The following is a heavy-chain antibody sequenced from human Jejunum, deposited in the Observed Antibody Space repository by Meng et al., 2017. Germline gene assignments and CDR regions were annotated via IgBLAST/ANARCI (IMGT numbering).Heavy chain of an antibody. V-gene: IGHV2-5*02. J-gene: IGHJ5*02. CDR1: GFSLSTSGVG. CDR2: IYWDDDK. CDR3: AHRLAYSSNYNVGWFDP. D-gene: IGHD6-13*01. Sequence: TTLTGSGPTLVNPTQTLTLTCTFSGFSLSTSGVGVGWIRQPPGKALDCLALIYWDDDKRYNPSLKNRLTITKDTSKNQVVLTMTNMDPVDTATYYCAHRLAYSSNYNVGWFDPWGQGTLVTVSS.